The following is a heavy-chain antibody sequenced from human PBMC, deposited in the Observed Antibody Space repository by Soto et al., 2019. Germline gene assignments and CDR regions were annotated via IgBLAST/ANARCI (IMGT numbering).Heavy chain of an antibody. D-gene: IGHD2-2*01. J-gene: IGHJ4*02. CDR2: ISSISSYT. V-gene: IGHV3-11*06. Sequence: PGGSLRLSCAASGFTFSCYYMRWIRQSPGKGLKWVSSISSISSYTNYADSVKGRFPISRDNAKNALYLQINSLRAEDPAVYYCPSGDGSSTSGYCYWGQGTLVTVSS. CDR1: GFTFSCYY. CDR3: PSGDGSSTSGYCY.